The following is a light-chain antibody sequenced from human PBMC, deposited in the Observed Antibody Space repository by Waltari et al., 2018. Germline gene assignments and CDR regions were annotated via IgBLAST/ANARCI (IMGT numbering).Light chain of an antibody. CDR1: TSNIGRNY. Sequence: QSVLTQPPSASGTPGQRVTISCSGSTSNIGRNYVYWYQQFPGTAPNLVVYSNNGRPSGVPDRIAGSKSGTSASLSISGLRSEDEADYYCATWDGSLTAWVFGGGTKVTVL. CDR2: SNN. J-gene: IGLJ3*02. CDR3: ATWDGSLTAWV. V-gene: IGLV1-47*02.